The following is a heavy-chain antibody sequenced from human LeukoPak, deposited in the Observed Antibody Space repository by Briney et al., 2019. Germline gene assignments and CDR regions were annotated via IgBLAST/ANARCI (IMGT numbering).Heavy chain of an antibody. CDR3: ARDTHYYYYTMDV. CDR1: GFTFSIYA. J-gene: IGHJ6*02. Sequence: GGSLRLSCAASGFTFSIYAMHSVRQAPGKGLEWVAVISYDGSNKYYADSVKGRFSISRDNSKNTLYLQMISLRAEDTAVYYCARDTHYYYYTMDVWGQGTTVTVSS. CDR2: ISYDGSNK. V-gene: IGHV3-30-3*01. D-gene: IGHD3-10*01.